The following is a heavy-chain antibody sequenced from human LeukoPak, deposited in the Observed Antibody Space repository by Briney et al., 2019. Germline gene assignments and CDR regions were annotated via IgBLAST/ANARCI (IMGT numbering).Heavy chain of an antibody. CDR3: ARAEGSGSYYRRIYGMDV. CDR2: INHSGST. Sequence: NPSETLSLTCAVYGGSFSGYYWSWIRQPPGKGLEWIGEINHSGSTNYNPSLKSRVTISVDTSKNQFSLKLSSVTAADTAVYYCARAEGSGSYYRRIYGMDVWGQGTTVTVSS. V-gene: IGHV4-34*01. CDR1: GGSFSGYY. J-gene: IGHJ6*02. D-gene: IGHD3-10*01.